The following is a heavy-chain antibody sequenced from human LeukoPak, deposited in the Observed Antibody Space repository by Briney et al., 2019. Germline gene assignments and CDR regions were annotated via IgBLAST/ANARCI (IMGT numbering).Heavy chain of an antibody. CDR3: ARDGGFTVTTRLDY. V-gene: IGHV4-38-2*02. CDR1: GYSISSGYY. Sequence: SETLSLTCTVSGYSISSGYYWGWIRQPPGKGLEWIGYIYYSGSTNYNPSLKSRVTMSVDTSKNQFSLKLSSVTAADTAVYYCARDGGFTVTTRLDYWGQGTLVTVSS. CDR2: IYYSGST. D-gene: IGHD4-11*01. J-gene: IGHJ4*02.